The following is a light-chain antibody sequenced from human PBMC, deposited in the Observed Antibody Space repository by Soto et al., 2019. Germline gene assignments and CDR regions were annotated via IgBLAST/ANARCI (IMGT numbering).Light chain of an antibody. J-gene: IGKJ2*01. CDR2: WAS. CDR3: QQYYSTPPS. Sequence: DIVMTQSPDSLAVSLGERATINCKSSQSVLYSSNNKNYLAWYQQKPGQPPKLLIYWASTRESGVPDRFSGSGSGTDFTLTISRLQAEDVAVYYCQQYYSTPPSFCQGTKLEIK. V-gene: IGKV4-1*01. CDR1: QSVLYSSNNKNY.